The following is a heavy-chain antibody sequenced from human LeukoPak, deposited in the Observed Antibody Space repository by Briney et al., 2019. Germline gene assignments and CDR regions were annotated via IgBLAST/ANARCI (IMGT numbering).Heavy chain of an antibody. Sequence: ASVKVSCKASGDTFSNYAISWVRQAPGQGLEWMGGIIRTANYAQKFQGRVTITTDESTSTAYMELTSLRSEDTAVYYCAREAQFFLGFDPWGQGTLVTVSS. CDR1: GDTFSNYA. J-gene: IGHJ5*02. CDR2: IIRTA. CDR3: AREAQFFLGFDP. V-gene: IGHV1-69*05. D-gene: IGHD3-3*01.